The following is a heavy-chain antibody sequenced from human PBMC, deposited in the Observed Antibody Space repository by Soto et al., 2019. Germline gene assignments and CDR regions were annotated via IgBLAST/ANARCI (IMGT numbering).Heavy chain of an antibody. Sequence: ASVKVSCKASGYTFTSYGISWVRQAPGQGLEWMGWISAYNGNTNYAQKFQGRVTITRDTSASTAYMELRGLRSEDTAVYYCAILGTYYFDNSDNYFDFWGQGALVTVSS. D-gene: IGHD3-22*01. J-gene: IGHJ4*02. CDR1: GYTFTSYG. CDR2: ISAYNGNT. CDR3: AILGTYYFDNSDNYFDF. V-gene: IGHV1-18*01.